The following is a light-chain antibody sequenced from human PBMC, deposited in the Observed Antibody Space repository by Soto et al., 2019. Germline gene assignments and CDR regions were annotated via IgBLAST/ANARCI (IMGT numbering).Light chain of an antibody. CDR3: QQYGSSGT. V-gene: IGKV3-20*01. CDR2: ETS. Sequence: EIVLTQSPGTLSLXXXEXXTXSXRASQSVSAGYFAWYQQKPGQAPRLLIYETSSRTTGTPGRFSGSGSGTDFTLTISRLEPEDFAVYYCQQYGSSGTFGQGTKVDI. CDR1: QSVSAGY. J-gene: IGKJ1*01.